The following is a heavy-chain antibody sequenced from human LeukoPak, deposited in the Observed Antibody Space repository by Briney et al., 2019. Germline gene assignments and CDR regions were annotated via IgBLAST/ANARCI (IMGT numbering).Heavy chain of an antibody. CDR1: GHSVSSNRAT. CDR3: ARALGVNLDF. D-gene: IGHD3-3*01. CDR2: TYYRSKWSN. J-gene: IGHJ4*02. V-gene: IGHV6-1*01. Sequence: QTLSLPYAISGHSVSSNRATWNWLRQSPSRGLEWLGRTYYRSKWSNDYAVLVKSRITINLDSSKNQFSLQLDSVTPEDTAVYYCARALGVNLDFWGQGTLVTVSS.